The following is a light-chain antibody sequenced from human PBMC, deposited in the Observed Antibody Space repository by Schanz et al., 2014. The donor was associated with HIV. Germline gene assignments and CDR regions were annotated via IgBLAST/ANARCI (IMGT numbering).Light chain of an antibody. J-gene: IGLJ2*01. CDR2: DVS. V-gene: IGLV2-14*03. CDR1: SSDVGGYNY. Sequence: QSALTQPASVSGSPGQSITISCTGTSSDVGGYNYVSWYQQHPGKAPKLMIYDVSNRPSGVSSRFSGSKSGTSAYLAITGLQAEDEADYFCQSYDRSLSVVVFGGGTKLTVL. CDR3: QSYDRSLSVVV.